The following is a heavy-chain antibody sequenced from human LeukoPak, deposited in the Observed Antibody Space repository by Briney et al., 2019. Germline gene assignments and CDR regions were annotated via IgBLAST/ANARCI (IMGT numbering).Heavy chain of an antibody. CDR1: GYRFSDYG. CDR2: INTYNGNT. D-gene: IGHD1-26*01. V-gene: IGHV1-18*01. Sequence: GASVKVSCKTSGYRFSDYGISWVRQAPGQGLRWMGWINTYNGNTENAQSLQGRATMTIDTATATAYLELRSLVSDDTAVYYCARDLGEGARRDPDFWGQGTLVTVSS. J-gene: IGHJ4*02. CDR3: ARDLGEGARRDPDF.